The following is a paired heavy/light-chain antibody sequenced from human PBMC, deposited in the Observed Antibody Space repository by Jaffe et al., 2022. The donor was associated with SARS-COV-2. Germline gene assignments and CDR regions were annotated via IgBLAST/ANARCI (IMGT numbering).Heavy chain of an antibody. V-gene: IGHV3-23*01. D-gene: IGHD6-13*01. Sequence: EVQLLESGGGLVQPGGSLRLSCAASGFAFSGYAMSWVRQAPGKGLEWVSTISGSAVATYYEDSVKGRFTISRDNSKNTLYLQMDSLRAEDTAVYYCAKDRDSSSWYFFDSWGQGALVIVSS. J-gene: IGHJ4*02. CDR1: GFAFSGYA. CDR2: ISGSAVAT. CDR3: AKDRDSSSWYFFDS.
Light chain of an antibody. V-gene: IGKV1-39*01. CDR2: SAS. Sequence: DIQMTQSPSSLSASVGDRVTITCRASETISSYLNWYQHNPGKAPNLLLHSASTLQSGVPSRFSGSQSGTNFTLTISSLRPEDFATYYCQQSFSVPLTFGGGTTVEFK. CDR3: QQSFSVPLT. CDR1: ETISSY. J-gene: IGKJ4*01.